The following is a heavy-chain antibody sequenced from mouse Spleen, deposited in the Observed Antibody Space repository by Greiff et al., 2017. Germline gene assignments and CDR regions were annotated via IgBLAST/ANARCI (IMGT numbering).Heavy chain of an antibody. D-gene: IGHD2-1*01. J-gene: IGHJ3*01. CDR2: INPYNGDT. CDR1: GYSFTGYF. V-gene: IGHV1-37*01. Sequence: EVQLVESGAELVRPGISVKISCKASGYSFTGYFMNWVKQSHGKSLEWIGRINPYNGDTFYNQKFKGKATLTVDKSSSTAHMELLSLTSEDFAVYYCARDGIYYGNYGWFAYWGQGTLVTVSA. CDR3: ARDGIYYGNYGWFAY.